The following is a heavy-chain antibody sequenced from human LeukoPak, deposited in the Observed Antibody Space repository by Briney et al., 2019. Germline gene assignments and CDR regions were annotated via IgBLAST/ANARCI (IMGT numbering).Heavy chain of an antibody. CDR2: MNPNSGNT. CDR3: ARDPYDYVWGSYRYPYYFDY. J-gene: IGHJ4*02. Sequence: GASVKVSCKASGYTFTSYDINWVRQATGQGLEWMGWMNPNSGNTGYAQKFQGRVTITRNTSISTAYMELSSLRAEDTAVYYCARDPYDYVWGSYRYPYYFDYWGQGTLVTVSS. D-gene: IGHD3-16*02. V-gene: IGHV1-8*03. CDR1: GYTFTSYD.